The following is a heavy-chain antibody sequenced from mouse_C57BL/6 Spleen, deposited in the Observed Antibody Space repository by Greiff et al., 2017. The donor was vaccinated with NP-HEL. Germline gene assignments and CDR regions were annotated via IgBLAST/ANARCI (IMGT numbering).Heavy chain of an antibody. D-gene: IGHD2-3*01. CDR1: GYTFTSYW. CDR3: ARWGDGYSYAMDY. V-gene: IGHV1-74*01. J-gene: IGHJ4*01. Sequence: QVQLQQSGAELVKPGASVKVSCKASGYTFTSYWMHWVKQRPGQGLEWIGRIHPSDSDTNYNQKFKGKATLTVDKSSSTAYMELRSLTSEDSAVYYCARWGDGYSYAMDYWGQGTSVTVSS. CDR2: IHPSDSDT.